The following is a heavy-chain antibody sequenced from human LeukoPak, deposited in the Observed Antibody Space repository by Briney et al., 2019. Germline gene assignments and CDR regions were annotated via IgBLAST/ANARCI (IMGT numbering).Heavy chain of an antibody. CDR3: ATYRQVLLPFES. Sequence: GGSLRLSCAASGFSFDDYAMNWVRQAPGKGLEWVSSIFPSGGEIHYADSVRGRFTISRDNSKSTLSLQMNSLRAEDTAIYYCATYRQVLLPFESWGQGTLVTVSS. V-gene: IGHV3-23*01. CDR1: GFSFDDYA. J-gene: IGHJ4*02. D-gene: IGHD2-8*02. CDR2: IFPSGGEI.